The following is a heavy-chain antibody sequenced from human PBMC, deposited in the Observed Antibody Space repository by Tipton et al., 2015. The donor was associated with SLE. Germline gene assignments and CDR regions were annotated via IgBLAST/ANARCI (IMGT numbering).Heavy chain of an antibody. V-gene: IGHV4-39*07. CDR2: IYYSGSS. CDR3: ARGCSSSTCEPFYFFGMDV. CDR1: GGSISSSSYY. Sequence: LRLSCTVSGGSISSSSYYWGWIRQPPGKGLEWIGRIYYSGSSYYNPSLKSRVTISVDTSKNQFSLKLSSVTAADTAVYYCARGCSSSTCEPFYFFGMDVWGQGTTVTVSS. J-gene: IGHJ6*02. D-gene: IGHD2-2*01.